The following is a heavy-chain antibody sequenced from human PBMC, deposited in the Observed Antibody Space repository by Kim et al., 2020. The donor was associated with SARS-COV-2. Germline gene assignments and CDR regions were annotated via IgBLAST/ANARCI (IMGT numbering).Heavy chain of an antibody. Sequence: GGSLRLSCAASGFTFSGSAMHWVRQASGKGLEWVGRIRSKANSYATSYAASVKGRFTISRDDSKNTAYLQMNSLKTEDTAVYYCTRPLKATGLDLYGMDVWGQGTTVTVSS. J-gene: IGHJ6*02. D-gene: IGHD3-3*01. CDR1: GFTFSGSA. V-gene: IGHV3-73*01. CDR2: IRSKANSYAT. CDR3: TRPLKATGLDLYGMDV.